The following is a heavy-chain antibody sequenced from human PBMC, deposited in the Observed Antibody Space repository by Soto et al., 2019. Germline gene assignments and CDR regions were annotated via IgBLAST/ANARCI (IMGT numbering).Heavy chain of an antibody. CDR2: IYYSGSI. V-gene: IGHV4-59*08. Sequence: PSETLSLTCTVSGGSISSYYWSWIRQPPGKGLEWIGYIYYSGSIKYNPSLKSRVTISVDTSKNQFSLKMSSVTAADTAVYYCARHLYGSGERFDPWGQGTLVTVSS. D-gene: IGHD3-10*01. J-gene: IGHJ5*02. CDR3: ARHLYGSGERFDP. CDR1: GGSISSYY.